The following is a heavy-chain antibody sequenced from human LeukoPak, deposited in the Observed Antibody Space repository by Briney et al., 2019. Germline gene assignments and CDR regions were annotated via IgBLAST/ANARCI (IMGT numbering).Heavy chain of an antibody. J-gene: IGHJ4*02. CDR1: GFTFSSYS. Sequence: TGGSLRLSCAASGFTFSSYSMNWVRQAPGKGLEWVSSISSSSSYIYYADSVKGRFAISRDNAKNSLYLQMNSLRAEDTAVYYCASHGSGRLHNYWGQGTLVTVSS. D-gene: IGHD3-10*01. V-gene: IGHV3-21*01. CDR3: ASHGSGRLHNY. CDR2: ISSSSSYI.